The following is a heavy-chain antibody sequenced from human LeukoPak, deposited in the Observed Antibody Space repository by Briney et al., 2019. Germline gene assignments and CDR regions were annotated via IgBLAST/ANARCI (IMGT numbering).Heavy chain of an antibody. CDR3: ARHSRGWYFDRLVDY. CDR1: GGSISSYY. CDR2: INHSGST. D-gene: IGHD3-9*01. J-gene: IGHJ4*02. V-gene: IGHV4-34*01. Sequence: SSETLSLTCTVSGGSISSYYWSWIRQPPGKGLEWIGEINHSGSTNYNPSLKSRVTISVDTSKNQFSLKLSSVTAADTAVYYCARHSRGWYFDRLVDYWGQGTLVTVSS.